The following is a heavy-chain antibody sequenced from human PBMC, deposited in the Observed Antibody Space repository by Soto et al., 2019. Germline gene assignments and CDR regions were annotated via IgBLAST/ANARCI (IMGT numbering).Heavy chain of an antibody. J-gene: IGHJ5*02. V-gene: IGHV4-59*12. Sequence: SETLSLTCTVSGGSINNYYWSWIRQPPGKGLEWIGYIYYSGSTNYNPSLKSRVTMSVDTPKNQFSLKLSSVTAADTAVYYCARDAGYSYGQNWFDPWGQGTLVTVSS. CDR1: GGSINNYY. CDR3: ARDAGYSYGQNWFDP. D-gene: IGHD5-18*01. CDR2: IYYSGST.